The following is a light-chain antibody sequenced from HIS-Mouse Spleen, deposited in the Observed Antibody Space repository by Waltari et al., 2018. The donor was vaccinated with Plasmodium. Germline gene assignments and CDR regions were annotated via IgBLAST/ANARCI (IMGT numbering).Light chain of an antibody. V-gene: IGKV3-15*01. Sequence: EIVMTQSPATLSVSPGERATLSCRASQSVSSNLAWYQQKPGQAPRLLIYGASTRATGIPARFSGSGAGTECTLTISSLQSEDFAGYYCQQYNNLLFTFGPGTKVDIK. J-gene: IGKJ3*01. CDR1: QSVSSN. CDR3: QQYNNLLFT. CDR2: GAS.